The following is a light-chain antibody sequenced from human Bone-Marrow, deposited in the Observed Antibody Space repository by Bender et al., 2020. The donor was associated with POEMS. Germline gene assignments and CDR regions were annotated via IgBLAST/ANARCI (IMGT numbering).Light chain of an antibody. V-gene: IGLV1-44*01. CDR2: SSH. J-gene: IGLJ3*02. Sequence: QPVLTQPPSASGTPGQRVTISCSGGSSNIGAHAVNWYQHLPGTAPKLLIYSSHRRPSEVLDRFSGSRSGTSASLAISGLQSEDEADYYCAGWDDNLNGWVFGGGTKLTVL. CDR3: AGWDDNLNGWV. CDR1: SSNIGAHA.